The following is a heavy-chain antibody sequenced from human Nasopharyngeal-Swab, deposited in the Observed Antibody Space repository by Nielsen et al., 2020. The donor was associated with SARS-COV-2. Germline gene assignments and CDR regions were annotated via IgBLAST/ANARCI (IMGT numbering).Heavy chain of an antibody. CDR1: GGSISSSSYY. CDR2: IYYSGST. J-gene: IGHJ6*02. Sequence: SETLSLTCTVSGGSISSSSYYWGWIRQPPGKGLEWIGSIYYSGSTYYNPSLKSRVTISVDTSKNQFSLKLSSVTAADTAVYYCASIAARSGFGMDVWGQGTTVTVSS. D-gene: IGHD6-6*01. CDR3: ASIAARSGFGMDV. V-gene: IGHV4-39*01.